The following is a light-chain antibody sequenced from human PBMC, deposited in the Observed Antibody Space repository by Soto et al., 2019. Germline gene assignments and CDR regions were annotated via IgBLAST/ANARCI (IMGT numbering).Light chain of an antibody. CDR3: QQYDSSPWT. CDR1: QSVISSY. Sequence: EIVLTQSPGILSLSPGERATLSCRASQSVISSYLAWYQQKPGQAPRLLIYGASSRATGIPDRFSGSGSGTDFTLTISRLEPEDFAVYHCQQYDSSPWTFGQGTKVEIK. J-gene: IGKJ1*01. V-gene: IGKV3-20*01. CDR2: GAS.